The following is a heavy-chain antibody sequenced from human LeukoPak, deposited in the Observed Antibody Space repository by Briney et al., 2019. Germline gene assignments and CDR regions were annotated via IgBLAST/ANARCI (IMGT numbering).Heavy chain of an antibody. J-gene: IGHJ5*02. CDR2: INHSGST. D-gene: IGHD4-17*01. Sequence: SETLSLTCAVYGVSFSGYYWSLIRQPPGKGLEWIGEINHSGSTNYNPSLKSRVTISVATSKNQSSLKLSSVPAADTAVYYCARSDTTVTGLDPWGQGTLVSVSS. CDR1: GVSFSGYY. CDR3: ARSDTTVTGLDP. V-gene: IGHV4-34*01.